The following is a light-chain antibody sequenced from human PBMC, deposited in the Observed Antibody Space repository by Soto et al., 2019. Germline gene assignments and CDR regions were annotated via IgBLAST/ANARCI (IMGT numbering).Light chain of an antibody. CDR1: QSVSSSY. J-gene: IGKJ4*01. CDR3: QQYDSSPLT. Sequence: EIVLTQSPRTLSLSPGERATLSCRASQSVSSSYLAWYQQRPGQAPRLLISGASSRATGIPDRFGGSGSGTEFTLTISKLEPEDFAMYYCQQYDSSPLTFGGGTKVDIK. CDR2: GAS. V-gene: IGKV3-20*01.